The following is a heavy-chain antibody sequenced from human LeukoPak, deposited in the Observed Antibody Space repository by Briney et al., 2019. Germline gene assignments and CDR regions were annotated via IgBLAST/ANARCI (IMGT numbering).Heavy chain of an antibody. CDR3: ATDSGGNVLRFLEWLFRAFDI. D-gene: IGHD3-3*01. J-gene: IGHJ3*02. CDR1: GYSFTSYD. Sequence: SVRVSCKADGYSFTSYDLNWVRQAPGQGLEWMGGIIPIFGTANYAQKFQGRVTITTDESTSTAYMELSSLRSEDTAVYYCATDSGGNVLRFLEWLFRAFDIWGQGTMVTVSS. CDR2: IIPIFGTA. V-gene: IGHV1-69*05.